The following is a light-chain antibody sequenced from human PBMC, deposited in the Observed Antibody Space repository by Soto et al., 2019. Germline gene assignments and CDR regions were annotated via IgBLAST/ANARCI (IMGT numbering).Light chain of an antibody. J-gene: IGKJ5*01. V-gene: IGKV3-20*01. CDR1: QSVSSSY. Sequence: PGERATLSCRASQSVSSSYLAWYPQKPGQAPRLLIYGASSRATGIPDRFSGSGSGTDFTLTISRLEPGDFAVYYCQQFDTSPPSTFGQGTRLEIK. CDR3: QQFDTSPPST. CDR2: GAS.